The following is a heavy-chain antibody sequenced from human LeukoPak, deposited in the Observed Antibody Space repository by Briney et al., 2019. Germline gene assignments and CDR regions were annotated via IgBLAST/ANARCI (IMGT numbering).Heavy chain of an antibody. CDR1: GGSISSSTYY. V-gene: IGHV4-39*07. J-gene: IGHJ5*02. CDR2: IYYSGST. D-gene: IGHD2-2*01. CDR3: ARGGYCNSTTCYFNDWFDP. Sequence: PSETLSLTCTVSGGSISSSTYYWGWIRQPPGKGLEWIGSIYYSGSTYYNPSLKSRVTISVDTSKNQFSLNLSSVTAADTAVYYCARGGYCNSTTCYFNDWFDPWGQGTLVTVSS.